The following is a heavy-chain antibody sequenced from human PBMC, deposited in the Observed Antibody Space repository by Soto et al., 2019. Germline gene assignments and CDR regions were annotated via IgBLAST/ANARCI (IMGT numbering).Heavy chain of an antibody. J-gene: IGHJ4*02. V-gene: IGHV3-30-3*01. CDR1: GFTFNSYA. D-gene: IGHD2-2*02. CDR3: ARERAYPVSPDFDY. CDR2: ISYDGSNK. Sequence: QVQLVESGGSVVQPGRSLRLSCAASGFTFNSYAMHWVRQAPGKGLEWVAVISYDGSNKYYADSVKGRFTIYRDNSKNTLYLQMNSLRAEDTAVYYCARERAYPVSPDFDYWGQGTLVTVSS.